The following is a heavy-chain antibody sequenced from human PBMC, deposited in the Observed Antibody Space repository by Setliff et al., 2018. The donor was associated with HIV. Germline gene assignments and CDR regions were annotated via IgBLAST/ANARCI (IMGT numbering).Heavy chain of an antibody. CDR1: GASISSSSHH. CDR3: ARIVRWELVATSTFFYYYMDV. Sequence: ETLSLTCTVSGASISSSSHHWAWIRQPPGKGLEYIGNIYYTGSTHYNPSLKSRVTISVDTSKNQFSLKLSSVTAADTAVYYCARIVRWELVATSTFFYYYMDVWGKGTTVTVSS. CDR2: IYYTGST. D-gene: IGHD1-26*01. J-gene: IGHJ6*03. V-gene: IGHV4-39*07.